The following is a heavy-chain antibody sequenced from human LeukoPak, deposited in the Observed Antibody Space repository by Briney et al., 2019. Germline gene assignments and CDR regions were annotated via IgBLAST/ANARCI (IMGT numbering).Heavy chain of an antibody. CDR2: ISGNGGST. CDR1: GFTFSSYG. CDR3: AKRGAEVGATVAPGDY. Sequence: PGGSLRLSCTASGFTFSSYGMDWVRQAPGKGLEGVSVISGNGGSTYYAESVKGRFTISRDNSKNTLYLQMNSLRAEDTAVYYCAKRGAEVGATVAPGDYWGQGALLTVSS. V-gene: IGHV3-23*01. D-gene: IGHD1-26*01. J-gene: IGHJ4*02.